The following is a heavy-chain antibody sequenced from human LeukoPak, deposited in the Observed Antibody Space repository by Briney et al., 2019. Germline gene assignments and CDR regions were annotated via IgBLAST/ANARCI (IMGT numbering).Heavy chain of an antibody. CDR2: IKQDGSEK. D-gene: IGHD5-24*01. V-gene: IGHV3-7*01. CDR3: ARKRWLQFFDY. Sequence: GGSLRLSCAASGFTFSSCWMSWVRQAPGKGLEWVANIKQDGSEKYYVDSVKGRFTISRDNAKNSLYLQMNSLRAEDTAVYYCARKRWLQFFDYWGQGTLVTVSS. CDR1: GFTFSSCW. J-gene: IGHJ4*02.